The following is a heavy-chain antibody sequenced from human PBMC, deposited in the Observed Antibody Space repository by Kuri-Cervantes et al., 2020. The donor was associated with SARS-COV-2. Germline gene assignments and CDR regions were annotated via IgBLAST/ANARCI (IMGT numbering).Heavy chain of an antibody. CDR1: GGSFSGYY. D-gene: IGHD3-22*01. CDR3: ARTLYYYDSSGYYYAEYFQH. Sequence: SETLSLTCAVYGGSFSGYYWSWIRQPPGKGLEWIGSIYYSGSTYYNPSLKSRVTISVDTSKNQFSLKLSSVTAADTAVYYCARTLYYYDSSGYYYAEYFQHWGQGTLVTVSS. CDR2: IYYSGST. V-gene: IGHV4-34*01. J-gene: IGHJ1*01.